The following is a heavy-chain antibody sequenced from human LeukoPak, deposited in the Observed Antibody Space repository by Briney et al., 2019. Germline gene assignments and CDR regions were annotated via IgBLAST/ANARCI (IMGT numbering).Heavy chain of an antibody. V-gene: IGHV3-53*01. CDR1: GFTVSSNY. D-gene: IGHD4-17*01. J-gene: IGHJ3*02. CDR2: IYSGGST. Sequence: GGSLRLSCAASGFTVSSNYMSWVRQAPGKGLEWVSFIYSGGSTYYADSVKGRFTISRDNSKNTLYLQMNSLRAEDTAVYYCARERSRAFDIWGQGTMVTVSS. CDR3: ARERSRAFDI.